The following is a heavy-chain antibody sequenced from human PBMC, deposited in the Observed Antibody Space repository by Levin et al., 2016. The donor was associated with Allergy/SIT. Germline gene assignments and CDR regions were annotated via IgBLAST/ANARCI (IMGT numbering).Heavy chain of an antibody. CDR3: ARTRGDFDC. Sequence: WIRQSPSRGLEWLGRTYYRSKWYNDYAISVKSRITINPDTSKNQFFLQLNSVTPEDTGIYYCARTRGDFDCWGQGTLVTVSS. V-gene: IGHV6-1*01. CDR2: TYYRSKWYN. D-gene: IGHD3-10*01. J-gene: IGHJ4*02.